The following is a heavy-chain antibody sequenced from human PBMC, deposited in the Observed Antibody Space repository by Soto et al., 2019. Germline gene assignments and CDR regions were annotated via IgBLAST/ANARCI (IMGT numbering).Heavy chain of an antibody. V-gene: IGHV1-69*01. CDR3: ARDLWEVPRAYDYYGMDV. J-gene: IGHJ6*02. D-gene: IGHD1-26*01. Sequence: GQGLEWMGGIIPIFGTANYAQKFQGRVTITADESTSTAYMELSSLRSEDTAVYYCARDLWEVPRAYDYYGMDVWGQGTTVTVSS. CDR2: IIPIFGTA.